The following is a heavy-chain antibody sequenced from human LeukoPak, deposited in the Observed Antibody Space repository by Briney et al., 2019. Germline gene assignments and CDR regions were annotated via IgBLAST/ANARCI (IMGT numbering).Heavy chain of an antibody. CDR2: ISGSGGST. CDR3: AKDRDMITFGGVIAIPFDY. Sequence: GGSLRLSCAASGFTFSSYAMSWVRQAPGKGLEWVSAISGSGGSTHYADSVKGRFTISRDNSKNTLYLQMNSLRAEDTAVYYCAKDRDMITFGGVIAIPFDYWGQGTLVTVSS. V-gene: IGHV3-23*01. J-gene: IGHJ4*02. CDR1: GFTFSSYA. D-gene: IGHD3-16*02.